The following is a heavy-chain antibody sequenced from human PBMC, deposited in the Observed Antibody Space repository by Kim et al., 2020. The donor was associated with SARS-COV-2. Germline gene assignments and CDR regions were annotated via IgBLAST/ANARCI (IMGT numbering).Heavy chain of an antibody. CDR1: GGSISSSNW. CDR3: ARASSSSWYPDY. J-gene: IGHJ4*02. D-gene: IGHD6-13*01. V-gene: IGHV4-4*02. Sequence: SETLSLTCAVSGGSISSSNWWSWVRQPPGKGLEWIGEIYHSGSTNYNPSLKSRVTISVDTSKNQFSLKLSSVTAADTAVYYCARASSSSWYPDYWGQGTLVTVSS. CDR2: IYHSGST.